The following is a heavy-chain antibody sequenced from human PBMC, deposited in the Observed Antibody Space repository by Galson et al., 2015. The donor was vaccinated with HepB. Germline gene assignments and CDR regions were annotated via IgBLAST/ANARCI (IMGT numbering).Heavy chain of an antibody. J-gene: IGHJ4*02. D-gene: IGHD5-18*01. CDR1: GFTFSNYA. CDR2: ISGVDTGT. CDR3: AKDEGNIHGYLPFDS. Sequence: SLRLSCAASGFTFSNYAMSWVRQAPGKGLEWVSAISGVDTGTYYADSVKGRFTISRDNSKNTLYLQVNSLRAEDTAVYYCAKDEGNIHGYLPFDSWGQGTLVTVSS. V-gene: IGHV3-23*01.